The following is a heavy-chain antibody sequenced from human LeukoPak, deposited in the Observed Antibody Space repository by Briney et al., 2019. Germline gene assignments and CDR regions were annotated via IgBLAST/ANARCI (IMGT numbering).Heavy chain of an antibody. CDR3: ARDFGFSPSSGYSFDY. V-gene: IGHV3-33*01. J-gene: IGHJ4*02. D-gene: IGHD3-22*01. Sequence: GGSLRLSCAASGFTFSRYGMHWVRQAPGKGLEWVAVIWYDGSNRQYVDSVKGRSTIPRDNSKNTLYLQMNSLRADDTAVYYCARDFGFSPSSGYSFDYWGQG. CDR2: IWYDGSNR. CDR1: GFTFSRYG.